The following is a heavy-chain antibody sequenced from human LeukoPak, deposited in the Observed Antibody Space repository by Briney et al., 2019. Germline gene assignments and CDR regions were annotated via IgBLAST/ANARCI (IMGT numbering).Heavy chain of an antibody. J-gene: IGHJ4*02. CDR1: GFTFSSYW. D-gene: IGHD3-3*01. CDR2: INTDGSST. V-gene: IGHV3-74*01. Sequence: GGSLRLSCAASGFTFSSYWMHWVRQAPGKGLVWVSRINTDGSSTSYADSVKGRFTISRDNSNNMLYLQMNSLRTEDTAVYYCTSATFEVGGAVDYWGQETLVTVSS. CDR3: TSATFEVGGAVDY.